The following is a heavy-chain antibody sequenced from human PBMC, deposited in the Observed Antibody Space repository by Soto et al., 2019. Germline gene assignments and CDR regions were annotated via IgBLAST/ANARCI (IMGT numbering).Heavy chain of an antibody. CDR2: IYTSGST. J-gene: IGHJ6*02. V-gene: IGHV4-4*07. Sequence: SETLSLTCTVSGGSISSYYWSWIRQPAGKGLEWIGRIYTSGSTNYNPSLKSRVTMSVDTSKNQFSLKLSSVTAADTAVYYCARGPSSGAYYYYYYGMDVWGQGTTVTVSS. CDR1: GGSISSYY. D-gene: IGHD3-22*01. CDR3: ARGPSSGAYYYYYYGMDV.